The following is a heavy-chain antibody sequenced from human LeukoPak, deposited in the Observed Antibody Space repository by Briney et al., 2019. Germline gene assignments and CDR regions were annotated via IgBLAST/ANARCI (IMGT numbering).Heavy chain of an antibody. D-gene: IGHD7-27*01. CDR3: AIHWGAGWYFDL. CDR2: IDPNSGGT. J-gene: IGHJ2*01. Sequence: GASVKVSCKASGYTFIGNYIHWVRRAPGQGLEWMGWIDPNSGGTNYAQKFQGRVTMTRDTSISTAYMELSRLTPDDTAVYYCAIHWGAGWYFDLWGRGTLVSVSS. CDR1: GYTFIGNY. V-gene: IGHV1-2*02.